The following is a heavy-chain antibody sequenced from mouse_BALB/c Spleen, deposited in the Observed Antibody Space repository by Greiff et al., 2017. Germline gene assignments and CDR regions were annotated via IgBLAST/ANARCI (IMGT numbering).Heavy chain of an antibody. J-gene: IGHJ4*01. Sequence: EVQRVESGAELAKPGASVKIPCKASGYTFTDYNMDWVKQSHGKSLEWIGDINPNNGGTIYNQKFKGKATLTVDKSSSTAYMELRSLTSEDTAVYYCARRELYYRYDGYAMDYWGQGTSVTVSS. CDR1: GYTFTDYN. CDR3: ARRELYYRYDGYAMDY. V-gene: IGHV1-18*01. CDR2: INPNNGGT. D-gene: IGHD2-14*01.